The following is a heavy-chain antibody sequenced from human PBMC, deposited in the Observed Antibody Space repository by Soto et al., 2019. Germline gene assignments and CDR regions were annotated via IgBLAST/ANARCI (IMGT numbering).Heavy chain of an antibody. CDR1: HYSISSGYS. J-gene: IGHJ4*02. V-gene: IGHV4-38-2*02. CDR2: ISRSGSS. CDR3: ARDYSDTNGYYYFDY. Sequence: SETLSLTCAVSHYSISSGYSWGWIRQPPGKGLEWIGIISRSGSSYYSPSLRSRVTISVDTSKNQFSLKLSSVTAADTAVYYCARDYSDTNGYYYFDYWGQGTLVTVSS. D-gene: IGHD3-22*01.